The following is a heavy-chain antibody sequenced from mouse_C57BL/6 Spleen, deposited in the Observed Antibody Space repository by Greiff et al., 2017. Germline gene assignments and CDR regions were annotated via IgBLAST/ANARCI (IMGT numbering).Heavy chain of an antibody. CDR2: IHPNSGST. Sequence: VQLQQPGAELVKPGASVKLSCKASGYTFTSYWMHWVKQRPGQGLEWIGMIHPNSGSTNYNEKFKSKATLTVDKSSITAYMQLSSLTSEDSAVYYCATPTVVARDYWGQGTTLTVSS. J-gene: IGHJ2*01. V-gene: IGHV1-64*01. CDR3: ATPTVVARDY. D-gene: IGHD1-1*01. CDR1: GYTFTSYW.